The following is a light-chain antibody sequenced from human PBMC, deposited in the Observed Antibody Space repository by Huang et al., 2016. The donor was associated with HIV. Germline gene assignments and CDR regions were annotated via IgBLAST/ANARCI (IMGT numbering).Light chain of an antibody. CDR2: CAS. V-gene: IGKV3-20*01. J-gene: IGKJ1*01. CDR3: QQYGSSPRA. Sequence: EIVLTQSPGTLSLSPGEGATLSCRASQSVTSSYLAWYQQRPGQAPRLLIYCASSRATGIPDRFSGSGSGTDFTLTISRLEPEDFAVYYCQQYGSSPRAFGQGTKVEIK. CDR1: QSVTSSY.